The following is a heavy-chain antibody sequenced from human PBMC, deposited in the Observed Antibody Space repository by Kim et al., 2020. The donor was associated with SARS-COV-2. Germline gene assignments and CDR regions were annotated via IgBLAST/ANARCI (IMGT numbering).Heavy chain of an antibody. J-gene: IGHJ5*02. Sequence: SETLSLTCAVYGGSFSGYYWSWIRQPPGKGLEWIGEINHSGSTNYNPSLKSRVTISVDTSKNQFSLKLSSVTAADTAVYYCARGVLTGSSWYSRGNWFDPWGQGTLVTVSS. V-gene: IGHV4-34*01. D-gene: IGHD6-13*01. CDR3: ARGVLTGSSWYSRGNWFDP. CDR1: GGSFSGYY. CDR2: INHSGST.